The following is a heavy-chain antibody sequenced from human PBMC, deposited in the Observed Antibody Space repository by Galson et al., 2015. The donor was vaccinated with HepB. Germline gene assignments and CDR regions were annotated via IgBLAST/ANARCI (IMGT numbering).Heavy chain of an antibody. Sequence: SLRLSCAASGFTFSSYGMHWVRQAPGKGLEWVAVISYDGSNKYYADSVKGRFTISRDNSKNTLYLQMNSLRAEDTAVYYCARNFQGGYCSSTSCYTLLGYWGQGTLVTVSS. V-gene: IGHV3-30-3*01. CDR1: GFTFSSYG. CDR2: ISYDGSNK. J-gene: IGHJ4*02. CDR3: ARNFQGGYCSSTSCYTLLGY. D-gene: IGHD2-2*02.